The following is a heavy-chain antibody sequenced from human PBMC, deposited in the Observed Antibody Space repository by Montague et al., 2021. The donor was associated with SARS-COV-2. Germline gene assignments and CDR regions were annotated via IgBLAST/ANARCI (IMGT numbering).Heavy chain of an antibody. J-gene: IGHJ4*02. D-gene: IGHD3-10*01. CDR1: GFTFSDFY. CDR3: ARSPFYGSGGYFDF. Sequence: SLILSCTGSGFTFSDFYINWVRQAPVKGLEWLSFITGTNNGIRYXDSVKGRFTVSRDNAHSSVYLHLDSLTAEDTAVYYCARSPFYGSGGYFDFWGQGTLVAVSS. V-gene: IGHV3-11*03. CDR2: ITGTNNGI.